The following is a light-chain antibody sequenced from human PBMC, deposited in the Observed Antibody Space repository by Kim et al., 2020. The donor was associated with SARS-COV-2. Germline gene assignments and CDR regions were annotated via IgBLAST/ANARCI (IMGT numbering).Light chain of an antibody. CDR3: QQYGSSLLT. V-gene: IGKV3-20*01. J-gene: IGKJ3*01. CDR1: QGVSSSL. CDR2: GAS. Sequence: SPGERAPLSCRASQGVSSSLLAWYQQKPGQAPRLLIFGASGRATGIPVRFSGSGSGTDFTLTISRLEPEDFAVYYCQQYGSSLLTFGPGTRVEI.